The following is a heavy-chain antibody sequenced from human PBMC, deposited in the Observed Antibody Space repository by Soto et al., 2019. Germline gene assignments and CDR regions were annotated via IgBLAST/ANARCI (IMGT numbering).Heavy chain of an antibody. D-gene: IGHD5-18*01. CDR2: IYYSGST. V-gene: IGHV4-61*01. CDR1: GGSVSSGSYY. J-gene: IGHJ4*02. CDR3: ARDTAMVN. Sequence: QVQLQESGPGLVKPSETLSLTCTVSGGSVSSGSYYWSWIRQPPGKGLEWIGYIYYSGSTNYNPSLKSRVTLSVDTSKNQFSLKLSSVTAADTAVYYCARDTAMVNWGQGTLVTVSS.